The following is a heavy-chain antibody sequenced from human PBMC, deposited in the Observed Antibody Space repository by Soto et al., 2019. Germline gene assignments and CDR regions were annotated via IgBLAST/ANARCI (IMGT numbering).Heavy chain of an antibody. CDR1: GFTFSSYA. CDR2: ISYNGSSK. V-gene: IGHV3-23*01. CDR3: ARDRRFAVAPTN. J-gene: IGHJ4*02. D-gene: IGHD6-19*01. Sequence: QPGGSLRLSCAASGFTFSSYAMSWVRQAPGKGLEWVSVISYNGSSKYYADSVKGRFTISRDNSKNTLYLQMNSLRAEDTAVYYCARDRRFAVAPTNWGQGTLVTVSS.